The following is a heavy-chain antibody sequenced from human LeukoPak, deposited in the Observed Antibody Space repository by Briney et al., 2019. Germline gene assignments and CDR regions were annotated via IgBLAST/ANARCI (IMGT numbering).Heavy chain of an antibody. V-gene: IGHV4-34*01. CDR2: INHSGST. CDR3: ASSRGAFDI. D-gene: IGHD6-13*01. J-gene: IGHJ3*02. Sequence: SETLSLTCAVYGGSFSGYYWSWIRQPPGKGLEWIGEINHSGSTNYNPSLKSRVTISVDTSKNQFSLKLSSVTAEDTAVYYCASSRGAFDIWGQGTMVTVSS. CDR1: GGSFSGYY.